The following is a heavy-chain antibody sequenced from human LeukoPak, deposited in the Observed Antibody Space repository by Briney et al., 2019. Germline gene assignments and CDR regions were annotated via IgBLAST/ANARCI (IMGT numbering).Heavy chain of an antibody. Sequence: SVKVSCKASGATFSSYAISWVRQAPGQGLEWMGRIIPILGIANYAQKFQGRVTITADKSTTTAYMELSSLRSEDTAVYYCARDITLSHRSLSSWFDPWGQGTLVTVSS. CDR2: IIPILGIA. CDR1: GATFSSYA. J-gene: IGHJ5*02. D-gene: IGHD1-14*01. V-gene: IGHV1-69*04. CDR3: ARDITLSHRSLSSWFDP.